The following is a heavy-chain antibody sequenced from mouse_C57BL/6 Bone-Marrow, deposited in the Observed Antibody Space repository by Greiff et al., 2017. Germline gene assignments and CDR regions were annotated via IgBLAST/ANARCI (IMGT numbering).Heavy chain of an antibody. D-gene: IGHD1-1*01. J-gene: IGHJ1*03. Sequence: EVKLVESGGGLVQPKGSLKLSCAASGFTFNTYAMHWVRQAPGKGLEWVARLRSKSSNYATYYADSVKDRFTISRDDSQSMLYLQMNNLKTEDTAMYYCVRDPYYGSPYWYFDVWGTGTTVTVSS. CDR1: GFTFNTYA. CDR2: LRSKSSNYAT. V-gene: IGHV10-3*01. CDR3: VRDPYYGSPYWYFDV.